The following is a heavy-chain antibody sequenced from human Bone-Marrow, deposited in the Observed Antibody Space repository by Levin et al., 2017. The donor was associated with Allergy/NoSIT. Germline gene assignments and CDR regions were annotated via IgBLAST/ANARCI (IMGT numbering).Heavy chain of an antibody. CDR2: VSYDGSDK. CDR1: GFTFSSYA. V-gene: IGHV3-30*04. Sequence: GGSLRLSCAASGFTFSSYAIHWVRQAPGKGLEWVTSVSYDGSDKYYADSVKGRFTISRDNSKNTVYLQVNRLRAEDTAVYYCAKETGYASRRDFDYWGQGTLVTVSS. CDR3: AKETGYASRRDFDY. J-gene: IGHJ4*02. D-gene: IGHD3-9*01.